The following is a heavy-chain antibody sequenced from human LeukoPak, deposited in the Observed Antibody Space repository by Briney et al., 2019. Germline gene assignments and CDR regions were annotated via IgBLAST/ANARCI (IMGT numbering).Heavy chain of an antibody. D-gene: IGHD2-15*01. J-gene: IGHJ5*02. CDR1: GFTFSDYF. V-gene: IGHV3-74*01. CDR2: INGDGTTA. CDR3: ARRVDATRWFDP. Sequence: GGSLRLSCSASGFTFSDYFMPWVRQAPGEGLVWVSRINGDGTTAIYADSVKGRFTISRDNAKNTLYLQMNSLRAEDTAIYYCARRVDATRWFDPWGQGTLVTVSS.